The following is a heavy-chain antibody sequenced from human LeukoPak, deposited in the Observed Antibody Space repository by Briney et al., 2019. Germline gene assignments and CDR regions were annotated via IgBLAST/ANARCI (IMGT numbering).Heavy chain of an antibody. V-gene: IGHV1-46*01. CDR3: ARYASLRYFDWLPGNGAFDI. CDR1: GYTFTSYY. Sequence: GASVKVSCKASGYTFTSYYMHWVRQAPGQGLEWMGIINPSGGSTSYAQKFQGRVTMTRDTSTSTVYMELSSLRSEDTAVYYCARYASLRYFDWLPGNGAFDIRGQGTMVTVSS. J-gene: IGHJ3*02. CDR2: INPSGGST. D-gene: IGHD3-9*01.